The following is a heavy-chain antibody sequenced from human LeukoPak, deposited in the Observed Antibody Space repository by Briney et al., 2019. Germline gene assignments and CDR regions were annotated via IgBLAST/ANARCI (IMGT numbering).Heavy chain of an antibody. CDR1: GFTFSSYS. V-gene: IGHV3-23*01. D-gene: IGHD1-1*01. J-gene: IGHJ4*02. CDR2: ISGGGSST. Sequence: GGSLRLSCAASGFTFSSYSMYWLRQAPGKGLEGISVISGGGSSTYYADSVRGRFPISRDNSKNTLFLQMNSLRAEDTAVYYCAKGGATTTRYEYFDYWGQGILVTVSS. CDR3: AKGGATTTRYEYFDY.